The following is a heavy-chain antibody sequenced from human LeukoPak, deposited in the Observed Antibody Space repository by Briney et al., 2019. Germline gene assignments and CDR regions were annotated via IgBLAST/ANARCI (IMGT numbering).Heavy chain of an antibody. CDR3: AKEEGYCSSTSGRYICYFDY. CDR1: GFTFSSYA. CDR2: ISGSGGST. J-gene: IGHJ4*02. Sequence: TGGSLRLSCAASGFTFSSYAMSWVRQAPGKGLEWVSAISGSGGSTYYADSVKGRFTISRDNSKNTLYLQMNSLRAEDTAVYYCAKEEGYCSSTSGRYICYFDYWGQGTLVTVSS. D-gene: IGHD2-2*01. V-gene: IGHV3-23*01.